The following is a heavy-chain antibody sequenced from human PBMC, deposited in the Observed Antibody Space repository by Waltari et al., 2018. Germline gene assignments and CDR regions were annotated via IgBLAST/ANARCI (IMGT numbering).Heavy chain of an antibody. D-gene: IGHD3-3*01. CDR3: ARDTNFHFDS. CDR2: IRGSGSGT. Sequence: EVQVVESGGALVQPGGSLRLSCTASGFTFSSYPITWVRQAPGTGLEWVVDIRGSGSGTSDADSVKGRFTISRDNSRNTVYLQMNSLRVEDTAVYFCARDTNFHFDSWGQGTLVTVSS. V-gene: IGHV3-23*04. CDR1: GFTFSSYP. J-gene: IGHJ4*02.